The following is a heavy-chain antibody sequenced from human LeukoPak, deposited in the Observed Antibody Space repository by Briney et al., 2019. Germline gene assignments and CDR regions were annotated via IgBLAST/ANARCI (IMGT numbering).Heavy chain of an antibody. D-gene: IGHD3-9*01. CDR1: GFTFDDYA. V-gene: IGHV3-43*02. J-gene: IGHJ6*02. CDR3: AKDPSPTYYDILTGFYYYYGMDV. CDR2: ISGDGGST. Sequence: PGGSLRLSCAASGFTFDDYAMHWVRHAPGKGLEWVSLISGDGGSTYYADSVKGRFTISRDNSKNSLYLQMNSLRTEDTALYYCAKDPSPTYYDILTGFYYYYGMDVWGQGTTVTVSS.